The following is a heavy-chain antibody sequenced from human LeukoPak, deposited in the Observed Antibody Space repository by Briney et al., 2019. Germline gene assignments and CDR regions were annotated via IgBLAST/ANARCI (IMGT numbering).Heavy chain of an antibody. Sequence: ASVKVSCKASGYTFTRYYMHWVRQAPGQGLEWMGWINPNSGGTNCAQKFQGRVTMTRDTSISTAYMELSRLRSDDTAVYYCARDPAKYSGSYLDYWGQGTLVTVSS. V-gene: IGHV1-2*02. J-gene: IGHJ4*02. CDR1: GYTFTRYY. CDR2: INPNSGGT. CDR3: ARDPAKYSGSYLDY. D-gene: IGHD1-26*01.